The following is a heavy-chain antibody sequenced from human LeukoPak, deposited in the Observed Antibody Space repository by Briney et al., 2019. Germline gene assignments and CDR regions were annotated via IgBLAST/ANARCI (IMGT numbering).Heavy chain of an antibody. CDR2: IYYSGST. Sequence: SETLSLTCTVSGVSTTSSDYSWSWIRQYPGKGLEWIGYIYYSGSTYYNPSLKSRLTISLDTSENQFSLKLSSVTAADTAIYYCARYTTVITTNAFDIWGQGSMVTVSA. J-gene: IGHJ3*02. CDR3: ARYTTVITTNAFDI. CDR1: GVSTTSSDYS. D-gene: IGHD4-23*01. V-gene: IGHV4-31*03.